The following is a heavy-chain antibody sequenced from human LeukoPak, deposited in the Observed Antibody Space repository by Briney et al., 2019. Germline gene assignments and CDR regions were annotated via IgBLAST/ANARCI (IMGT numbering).Heavy chain of an antibody. J-gene: IGHJ4*02. Sequence: SETLSLTCTVSGGSISSYYWSWIRQPPGKGLEWIGYIYYSGSTNYNPSLKSRVTISVDTSKSQFSLKLSSVTAADTAVYYCARGKGSSWYRFDYWGQGTLVTVSS. D-gene: IGHD6-13*01. CDR1: GGSISSYY. V-gene: IGHV4-59*01. CDR2: IYYSGST. CDR3: ARGKGSSWYRFDY.